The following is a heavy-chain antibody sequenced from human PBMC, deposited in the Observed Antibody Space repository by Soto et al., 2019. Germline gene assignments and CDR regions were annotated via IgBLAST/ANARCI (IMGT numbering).Heavy chain of an antibody. J-gene: IGHJ4*02. CDR3: ERGQYSRGGGYFDY. V-gene: IGHV3-48*03. CDR2: ISSSGSTI. Sequence: EVQLVESGGGLVQPGGSLRLSCAASGFTFSSYEMNWVRQAPGKGLEWVSYISSSGSTIYYADSVKGRFTISRDNAKNSMYLQRKSLRAEDAAFYYRERGQYSRGGGYFDYWGQETLVTVSS. CDR1: GFTFSSYE. D-gene: IGHD5-12*01.